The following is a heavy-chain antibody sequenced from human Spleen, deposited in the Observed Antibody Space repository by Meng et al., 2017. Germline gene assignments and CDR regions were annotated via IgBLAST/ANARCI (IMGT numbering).Heavy chain of an antibody. CDR2: ISNSGSSI. Sequence: QVQLVASGGGVVQPGRALRLSCAASGFTFSDHHMSWLRQAPGKGLEWLSYISNSGSSIYYSDSVKGRFTISRDNAKNSLYLQMNSLRAEDTAVYYCASGGHYFGSWGQGSLVTVSS. D-gene: IGHD3-16*01. J-gene: IGHJ4*02. CDR1: GFTFSDHH. V-gene: IGHV3-11*01. CDR3: ASGGHYFGS.